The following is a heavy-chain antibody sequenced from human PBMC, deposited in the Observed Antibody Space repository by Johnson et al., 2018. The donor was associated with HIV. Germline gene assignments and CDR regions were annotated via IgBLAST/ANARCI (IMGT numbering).Heavy chain of an antibody. J-gene: IGHJ3*02. D-gene: IGHD6-19*01. CDR1: GFTVSSNY. Sequence: VQLVESGGGLIQPGGSLRLSCAASGFTVSSNYMSWVRQAPGKGLEWVSVIYSGGSTYYADSVKGRFTISRDNAKNSLYLQMNSLRPEDTAEYYCARGEQWSLLGAFDIWGQGIMVTVSS. V-gene: IGHV3-53*01. CDR3: ARGEQWSLLGAFDI. CDR2: IYSGGST.